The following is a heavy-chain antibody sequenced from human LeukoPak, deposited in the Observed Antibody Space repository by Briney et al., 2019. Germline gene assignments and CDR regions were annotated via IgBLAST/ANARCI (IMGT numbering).Heavy chain of an antibody. CDR1: GLTVSSNY. V-gene: IGHV3-66*01. Sequence: PGGSLRLSCAAAGLTVSSNYMTWVRQAPGKGLEWVSVFYNGINTYYSDSVKGRFTTSRDNSKNTLYLQMNSLRVEDTAVYFCVKDLSPDPLWPKPDYWGQGTLVTVSS. D-gene: IGHD3-10*01. J-gene: IGHJ4*02. CDR2: FYNGINT. CDR3: VKDLSPDPLWPKPDY.